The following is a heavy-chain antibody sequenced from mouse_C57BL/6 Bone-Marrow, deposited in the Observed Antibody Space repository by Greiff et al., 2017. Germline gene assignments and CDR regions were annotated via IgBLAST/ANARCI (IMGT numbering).Heavy chain of an antibody. Sequence: EVQRVESGGGLVQPKGSLKLSCAASGFSFNTYAMNWVRQAPGKGLEWVARIRSKSNNYATYYADSVKDRFAISRDDSESMLYLQMNNLKTEDTAMYYCVRQYDSFAYWGQGTLVTVSA. CDR3: VRQYDSFAY. J-gene: IGHJ3*01. D-gene: IGHD2-4*01. CDR1: GFSFNTYA. CDR2: IRSKSNNYAT. V-gene: IGHV10-1*01.